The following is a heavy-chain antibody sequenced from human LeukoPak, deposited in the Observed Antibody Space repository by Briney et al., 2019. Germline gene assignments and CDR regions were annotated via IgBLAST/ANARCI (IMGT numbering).Heavy chain of an antibody. V-gene: IGHV3-20*04. CDR3: ARLPSLGNSSGWYPDWFDP. Sequence: GGSLRLSCAASGFTFDDYGMSWVRQAPGKGLEWVSGINWNGGSTGYADSVKGRFTISRDNAKNSLYLQMNSLRAEDTALYYCARLPSLGNSSGWYPDWFDPWGQGTLVTVSS. CDR2: INWNGGST. J-gene: IGHJ5*02. D-gene: IGHD6-19*01. CDR1: GFTFDDYG.